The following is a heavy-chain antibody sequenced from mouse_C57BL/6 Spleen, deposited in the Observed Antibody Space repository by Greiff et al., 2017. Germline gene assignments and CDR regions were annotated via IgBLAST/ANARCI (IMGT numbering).Heavy chain of an antibody. J-gene: IGHJ4*01. Sequence: QVQLKQPGAELVKPGASVTLSCKASGYTFTSYWMPWVKQRPGQGLEWIGMIHPNSGSTNYNEKFKSKATLTVDKSSSTAYMQLSSLTSEDSAVYYCAREGLLYAMDYWGQGTSVTVSS. D-gene: IGHD2-3*01. CDR1: GYTFTSYW. CDR2: IHPNSGST. CDR3: AREGLLYAMDY. V-gene: IGHV1-64*01.